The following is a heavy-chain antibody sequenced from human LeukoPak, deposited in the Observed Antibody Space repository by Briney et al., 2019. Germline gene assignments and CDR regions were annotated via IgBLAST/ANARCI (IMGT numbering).Heavy chain of an antibody. D-gene: IGHD3/OR15-3a*01. J-gene: IGHJ3*02. CDR2: ISSSGSTI. CDR1: GFTFSNYW. Sequence: PGGSLRLSCAASGFTFSNYWMHWIRQAPGKGLEWVSYISSSGSTIYYADSVKGRFTISRDNAKNSLYLQMNSLRAEDTAVYYCARVPLMDLDAFDIWGQGTMVTVSS. V-gene: IGHV3-11*04. CDR3: ARVPLMDLDAFDI.